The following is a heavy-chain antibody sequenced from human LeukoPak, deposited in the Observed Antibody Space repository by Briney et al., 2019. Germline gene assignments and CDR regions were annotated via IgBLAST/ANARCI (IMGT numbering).Heavy chain of an antibody. Sequence: PSETLSLTCTVSGGSISSYYWSWLRQPPGTGLEWIGYIYYSGSTNYNPSLKNRVTISVDTSKNQFSLKLSSVTAADTAVYYCARDPSSSWYGYYYGMDVWGQGTTVTVSS. CDR3: ARDPSSSWYGYYYGMDV. J-gene: IGHJ6*02. CDR1: GGSISSYY. D-gene: IGHD6-13*01. V-gene: IGHV4-59*01. CDR2: IYYSGST.